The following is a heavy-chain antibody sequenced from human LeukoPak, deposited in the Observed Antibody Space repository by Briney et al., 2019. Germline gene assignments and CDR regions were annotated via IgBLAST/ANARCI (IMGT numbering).Heavy chain of an antibody. J-gene: IGHJ3*02. V-gene: IGHV3-30-3*01. CDR3: ARVPVVPAAIGGAFDI. CDR1: GFTFSSYA. CDR2: ISYDGSNK. D-gene: IGHD2-2*01. Sequence: PGRSLRLSCAASGFTFSSYAMHWVRQAPGKGLEWVAVISYDGSNKYYADSVKGRFTISRDNSKNTLYLQMNSLRAEDTAVYYCARVPVVPAAIGGAFDIWGQGTMVTVSS.